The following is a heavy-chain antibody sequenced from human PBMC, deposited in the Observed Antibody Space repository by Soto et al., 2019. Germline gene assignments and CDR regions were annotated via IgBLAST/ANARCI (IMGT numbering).Heavy chain of an antibody. CDR2: INAGNGNT. J-gene: IGHJ4*02. Sequence: QVQLVQSGAEVKKPGASVKVSCKASGYTFTSYAMHWVRQAPGQRIEGMGWINAGNGNTKYSQKFQGRVTITRDTSASTAYMELSSLRSEDTAVYYCARRQQLAGHFDYWGQGTLVTVSS. CDR1: GYTFTSYA. V-gene: IGHV1-3*01. D-gene: IGHD6-13*01. CDR3: ARRQQLAGHFDY.